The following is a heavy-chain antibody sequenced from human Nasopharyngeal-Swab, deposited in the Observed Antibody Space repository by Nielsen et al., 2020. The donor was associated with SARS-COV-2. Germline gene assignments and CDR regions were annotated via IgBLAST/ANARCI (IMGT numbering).Heavy chain of an antibody. CDR3: AGSSFDYYYYYMDV. J-gene: IGHJ6*03. D-gene: IGHD6-13*01. CDR2: IYSGGST. V-gene: IGHV3-66*01. CDR1: GFTVSSNY. Sequence: GESLKISCAASGFTVSSNYMSWVRQAPGKGLERVSVIYSGGSTYYADSVKGRFTISRDNSKNTLYLQMNSLRAEDTAVYYCAGSSFDYYYYYMDVWGKGTTVTVSS.